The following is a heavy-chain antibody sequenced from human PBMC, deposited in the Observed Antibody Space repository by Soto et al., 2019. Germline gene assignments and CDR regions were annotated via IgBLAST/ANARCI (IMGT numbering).Heavy chain of an antibody. D-gene: IGHD3-22*01. Sequence: QVQLVESGGGVVQPGRSLRLSCAASGFTFSSYAMHWVRQAPGKGLEWVAVISYDGSNKYYADSVKGRFTISRDNSKNTLYLQMNSLRAEDTAVYYCARDRGLLRDYYYYYGMDVWGQGTTVTVSS. V-gene: IGHV3-30-3*01. CDR1: GFTFSSYA. CDR2: ISYDGSNK. J-gene: IGHJ6*02. CDR3: ARDRGLLRDYYYYYGMDV.